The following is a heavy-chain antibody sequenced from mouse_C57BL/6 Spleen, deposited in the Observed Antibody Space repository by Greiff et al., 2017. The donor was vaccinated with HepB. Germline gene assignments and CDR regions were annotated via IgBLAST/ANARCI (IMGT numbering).Heavy chain of an antibody. CDR2: ISGGGGNT. CDR3: ARPSYYGSSYWFAY. V-gene: IGHV5-9*01. Sequence: EVHLVESGGGLVKPGGSLKLSCAASGFTFSSYTMSWVRQTPEKRLEWVATISGGGGNTYYPDSVKGRFTISRDNAKNTLYLQMSSLRSEDTALYYCARPSYYGSSYWFAYWGQGTLVTVSA. J-gene: IGHJ3*01. D-gene: IGHD1-1*01. CDR1: GFTFSSYT.